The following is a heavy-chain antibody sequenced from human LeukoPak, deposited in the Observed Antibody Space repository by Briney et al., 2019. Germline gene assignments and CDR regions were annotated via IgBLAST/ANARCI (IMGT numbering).Heavy chain of an antibody. V-gene: IGHV4-4*02. CDR1: GGSISSSNW. CDR3: ARVNFYGDFLYYYYYMDV. D-gene: IGHD4-17*01. CDR2: IFYSGST. Sequence: PSGTLSLTCAVSGGSISSSNWWSWVRQPPGKALEWIGNIFYSGSTYYSPSLKSRVTISVDTSKNQFSLKLSSVTAADTAVYYCARVNFYGDFLYYYYYMDVWGKGTTVTVSS. J-gene: IGHJ6*03.